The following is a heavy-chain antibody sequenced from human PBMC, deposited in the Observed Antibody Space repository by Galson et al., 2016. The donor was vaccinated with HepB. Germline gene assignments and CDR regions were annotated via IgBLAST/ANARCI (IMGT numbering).Heavy chain of an antibody. Sequence: SLRLSCAASGFTFSSYAMHWVRQAPGKGLEWVAVISYDGSNKYYADSVKGRFTISRDNSKNTLYLQMNRLRAEDTAVYYCARDGGSRRWPLDYYYGMDVWGKGTTVTVSS. CDR1: GFTFSSYA. D-gene: IGHD4-23*01. CDR3: ARDGGSRRWPLDYYYGMDV. V-gene: IGHV3-30-3*01. CDR2: ISYDGSNK. J-gene: IGHJ6*04.